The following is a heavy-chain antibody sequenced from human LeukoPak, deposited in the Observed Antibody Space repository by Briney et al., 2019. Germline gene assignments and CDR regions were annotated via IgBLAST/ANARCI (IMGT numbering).Heavy chain of an antibody. D-gene: IGHD2-2*01. Sequence: ASVKVSCKASGYTFTSYGISWVRQAPGQGLEWMGWISAYNGNTNYAQKLQGRVTMTTDTSTSTAYMELRSLRSDDTAVYYCARVRCSSTSCYRGVVYWGQGTLVTVSS. J-gene: IGHJ4*02. CDR1: GYTFTSYG. CDR2: ISAYNGNT. CDR3: ARVRCSSTSCYRGVVY. V-gene: IGHV1-18*01.